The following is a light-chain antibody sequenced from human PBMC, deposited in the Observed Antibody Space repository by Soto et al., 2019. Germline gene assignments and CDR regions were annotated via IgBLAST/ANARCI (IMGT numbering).Light chain of an antibody. CDR3: HQFGYSPRT. CDR2: ATS. Sequence: EIVLTQSPGTLSLSPGETATLCCRASQTVNSDYLAWFQQRPGQAPRLLIFATSRRATDLPDRFSGSGSGTDFTLAIWRLEPEDFAVYYCHQFGYSPRTFGQGTKVDIK. V-gene: IGKV3-20*01. CDR1: QTVNSDY. J-gene: IGKJ1*01.